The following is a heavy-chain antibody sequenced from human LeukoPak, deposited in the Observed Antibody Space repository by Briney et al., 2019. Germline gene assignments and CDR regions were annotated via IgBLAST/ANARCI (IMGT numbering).Heavy chain of an antibody. J-gene: IGHJ3*02. V-gene: IGHV4-4*02. CDR1: GGSISSSNW. CDR2: IYHSGST. Sequence: SETLSLTCAVSGGSISSSNWWSWVRQPPGKGLEWIGEIYHSGSTNYNPSLKSRVTISVDTSKNQFSLKLSSVTAADTAVYYCARVLSVPLGHAFDIWGQGTMVTVSS. CDR3: ARVLSVPLGHAFDI. D-gene: IGHD2/OR15-2a*01.